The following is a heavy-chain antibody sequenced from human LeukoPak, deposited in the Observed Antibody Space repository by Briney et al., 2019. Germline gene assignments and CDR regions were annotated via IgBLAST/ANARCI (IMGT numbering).Heavy chain of an antibody. Sequence: PGGSLRLSCTASGFTFSKYAMSWVRQAPGKGLEWVSGTSGSGDTTYYADSVKGRFTISRDNSKNTLYLQMNSLRPEDTALYYCAKDLYASLNWGKGTLATVSS. CDR2: TSGSGDTT. J-gene: IGHJ4*02. CDR1: GFTFSKYA. V-gene: IGHV3-23*01. CDR3: AKDLYASLN. D-gene: IGHD2/OR15-2a*01.